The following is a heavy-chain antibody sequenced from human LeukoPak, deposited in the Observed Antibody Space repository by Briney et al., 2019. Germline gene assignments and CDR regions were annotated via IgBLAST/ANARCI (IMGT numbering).Heavy chain of an antibody. V-gene: IGHV3-11*03. D-gene: IGHD2-15*01. Sequence: GGSLRLSCAASGFTFSDFYMSWIRQAPGKGLESVSYISGSSSNTNYADSVKGRFTISRDNAKNSLYLQMNILRPEDTAVYYCTRHPAEGDYWGQGTLVTVSS. CDR3: TRHPAEGDY. CDR2: ISGSSSNT. CDR1: GFTFSDFY. J-gene: IGHJ4*02.